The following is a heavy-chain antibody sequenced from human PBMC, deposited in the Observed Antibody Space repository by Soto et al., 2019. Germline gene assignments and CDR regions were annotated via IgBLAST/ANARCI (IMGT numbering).Heavy chain of an antibody. V-gene: IGHV4-39*01. CDR3: ARRVTFGGVIVRPHYFDY. D-gene: IGHD3-16*02. Sequence: QLQLQESGPGLVKPSETLSLTCTVSGGSISSSSYYWGWIRQPPGKGLEWIGSIYYSGSTYYNPSLKSRVTISVDTSKNQFSLKLSSVTAADTAVYYCARRVTFGGVIVRPHYFDYWGQGTLVTVSS. CDR2: IYYSGST. CDR1: GGSISSSSYY. J-gene: IGHJ4*02.